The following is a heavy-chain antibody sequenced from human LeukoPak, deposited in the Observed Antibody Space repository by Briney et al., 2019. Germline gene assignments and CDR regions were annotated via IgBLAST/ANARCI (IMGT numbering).Heavy chain of an antibody. V-gene: IGHV3-15*05. CDR1: GFTFTNAS. J-gene: IGHJ4*02. D-gene: IGHD5-12*01. CDR3: AAPRGSGGYDGE. Sequence: GGSLRLSCAASGFTFTNASLTWVRQPPGKGLEWVGRIKSKTDGGTIDYAAPVKGRFTISRDDSKTTLYLQMNSLETEDTAAYYCAAPRGSGGYDGEWGQGTLVIVSS. CDR2: IKSKTDGGTI.